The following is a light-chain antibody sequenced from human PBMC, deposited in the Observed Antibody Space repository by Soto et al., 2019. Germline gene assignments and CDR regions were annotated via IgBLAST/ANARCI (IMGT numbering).Light chain of an antibody. J-gene: IGKJ1*01. CDR3: LQYNIYWT. V-gene: IGKV1-5*01. CDR1: QPISTW. Sequence: DIQVTQSPSTLSASVGERATITCRASQPISTWLAWYQQKPGKAPKLLIFDASTLQSGVPSRFSGSGFGTEFTLTISSLQPDDVATYFCLQYNIYWTFGRGTKVDIK. CDR2: DAS.